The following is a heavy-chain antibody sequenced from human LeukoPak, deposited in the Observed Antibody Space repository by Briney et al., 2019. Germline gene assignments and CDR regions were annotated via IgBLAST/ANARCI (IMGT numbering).Heavy chain of an antibody. J-gene: IGHJ4*02. D-gene: IGHD5-18*01. V-gene: IGHV4-39*01. CDR1: GGSISSSSYY. CDR3: ARLRGYTDGPPAY. Sequence: SETLSLTCTVSGGSISSSSYYWGWVRQPPWKGLEWIGSIYYSGDHSGDTYYNPSLKSRVTISVDTSKNQFSLKLSSVTAADTAVYFCARLRGYTDGPPAYWGQGTLVTVSP. CDR2: IYYSGDHSGDT.